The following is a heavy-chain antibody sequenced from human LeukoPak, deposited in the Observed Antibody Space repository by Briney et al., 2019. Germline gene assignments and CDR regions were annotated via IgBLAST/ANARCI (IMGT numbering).Heavy chain of an antibody. V-gene: IGHV3-7*04. Sequence: GGSLRLSCAASGFTFSSYWMTWVRQAPGKGLEWVANIKQDGREKYHVDSVKGRFSISRDNAKNSLYLQMNSLRAEDTAVYYCARAVAGTLIYFDYWGQGTLVTVSS. D-gene: IGHD6-19*01. CDR3: ARAVAGTLIYFDY. CDR1: GFTFSSYW. CDR2: IKQDGREK. J-gene: IGHJ4*02.